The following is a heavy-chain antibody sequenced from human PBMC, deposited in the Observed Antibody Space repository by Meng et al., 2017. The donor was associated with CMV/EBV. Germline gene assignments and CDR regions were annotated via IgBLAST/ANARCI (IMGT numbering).Heavy chain of an antibody. CDR2: INHSGST. J-gene: IGHJ3*02. V-gene: IGHV4-34*01. CDR3: ARGPYDFWSGYYTGLRAFDI. D-gene: IGHD3-3*01. Sequence: SETLSLTCAVYGGSFSGYYWSWIRQPPGKGLEWIGEINHSGSTNYNPSLKSRVTISVDTSKNQFSLKLSSVAAADTAVYYCARGPYDFWSGYYTGLRAFDIWGQGTMVT. CDR1: GGSFSGYY.